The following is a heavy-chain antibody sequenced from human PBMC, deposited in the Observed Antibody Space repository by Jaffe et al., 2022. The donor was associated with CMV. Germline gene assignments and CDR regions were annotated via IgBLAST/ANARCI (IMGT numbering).Heavy chain of an antibody. CDR2: ISGSGGNT. J-gene: IGHJ3*02. CDR1: GFTFSSFA. D-gene: IGHD3-10*01. CDR3: AKDRETFGEYLVKFDAFDM. V-gene: IGHV3-23*01. Sequence: EVQLLESGGGLVQPGGSLRLSCEASGFTFSSFAMNWVRQVPGKGLECVSVISGSGGNTYYADSVQGRFTISRDNSKNTLYLQMNSLRAEDTAIYYCAKDRETFGEYLVKFDAFDMWGQGTVVTVSS.